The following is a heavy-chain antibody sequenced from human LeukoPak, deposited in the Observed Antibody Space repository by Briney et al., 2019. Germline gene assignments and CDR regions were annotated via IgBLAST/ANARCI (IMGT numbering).Heavy chain of an antibody. D-gene: IGHD2-2*01. CDR1: DYTLLTYD. Sequence: ASVKVSCKASDYTLLTYDITWVGHAPGERLEWMVWISTYNGNTHYAQKLQGRVTITTDTSTRTAYMELRSLTSNDTGIYYCARPAERAYYYYFMAVWGRGTTVTVSS. CDR2: ISTYNGNT. CDR3: ARPAERAYYYYFMAV. J-gene: IGHJ6*03. V-gene: IGHV1-18*01.